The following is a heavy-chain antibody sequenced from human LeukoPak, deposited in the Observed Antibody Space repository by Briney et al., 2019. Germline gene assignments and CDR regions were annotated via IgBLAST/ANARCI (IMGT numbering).Heavy chain of an antibody. J-gene: IGHJ4*02. D-gene: IGHD6-13*01. CDR1: GDSISPYY. CDR3: ARSQQLIRTFDS. Sequence: SETLSLTCIVSGDSISPYYWNWIRQPPGKGLEWVGYIYYSGDTNYNPSLKSRVTMSVDTSKNQFSLRLTSVTAADTAVYYCARSQQLIRTFDSWGQGTLVTVSS. V-gene: IGHV4-59*01. CDR2: IYYSGDT.